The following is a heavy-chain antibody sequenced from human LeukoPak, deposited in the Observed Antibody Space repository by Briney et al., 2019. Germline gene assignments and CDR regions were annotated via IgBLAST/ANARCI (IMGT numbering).Heavy chain of an antibody. CDR3: ARDPEPLARGRDYFDY. Sequence: PGRSLRLSCAASGFTFSSYAMHWVRQAPGKGLEWVAVISYDGSNKYYADSVKGRFTISRDNSKNTLYLQMNSLRAEDAAVYYCARDPEPLARGRDYFDYWGQGTLVTVSS. V-gene: IGHV3-30-3*01. D-gene: IGHD1-26*01. J-gene: IGHJ4*02. CDR1: GFTFSSYA. CDR2: ISYDGSNK.